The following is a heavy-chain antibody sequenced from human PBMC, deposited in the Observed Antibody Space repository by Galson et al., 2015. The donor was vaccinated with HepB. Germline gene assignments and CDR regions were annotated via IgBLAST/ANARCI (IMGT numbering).Heavy chain of an antibody. J-gene: IGHJ4*02. Sequence: SVKVSCKASGGTFSSYAISWVRQAPGQGLEWMGGIIPIFGTANYAQKFQGRVTITADESTSTAYMELSSLRSEDTAVYCCAREWSSSGWFTYWGQGTLVTVSS. V-gene: IGHV1-69*13. CDR3: AREWSSSGWFTY. CDR1: GGTFSSYA. CDR2: IIPIFGTA. D-gene: IGHD6-19*01.